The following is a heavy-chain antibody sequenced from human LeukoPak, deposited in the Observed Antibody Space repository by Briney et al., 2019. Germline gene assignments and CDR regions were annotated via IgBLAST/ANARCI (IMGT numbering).Heavy chain of an antibody. CDR2: ISSSSSYI. Sequence: KSGGSLRLSCAASGFTFSSYSMNWVRQAPGKGLEWVSSISSSSSYIYYADSVKGRFTISRDNAKNSLYLQMNSLRAEDTAVYYCARDHTFGGVIAHMDVWGKGTTVTISS. D-gene: IGHD3-16*02. CDR3: ARDHTFGGVIAHMDV. J-gene: IGHJ6*03. V-gene: IGHV3-21*01. CDR1: GFTFSSYS.